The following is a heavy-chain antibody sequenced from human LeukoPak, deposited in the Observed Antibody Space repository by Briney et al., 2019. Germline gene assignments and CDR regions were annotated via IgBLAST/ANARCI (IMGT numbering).Heavy chain of an antibody. CDR3: ARRGEVRGVAFDY. CDR1: GGSISSSSYH. Sequence: TSETLSLTCTVSGGSISSSSYHWGWVRQPPGKGLEWIGSISYSGTTYYNPSLNSRVTIFGDTSKNQFSLRLSSVTAADTAVYYCARRGEVRGVAFDYWGQGTLVTVSS. J-gene: IGHJ4*02. CDR2: ISYSGTT. V-gene: IGHV4-39*07. D-gene: IGHD3-10*01.